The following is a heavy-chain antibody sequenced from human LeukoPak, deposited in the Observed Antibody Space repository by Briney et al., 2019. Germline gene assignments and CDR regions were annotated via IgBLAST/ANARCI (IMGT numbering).Heavy chain of an antibody. CDR2: IWYDGSNK. CDR3: AKDGPIDSSGYADY. CDR1: GFTFSSYG. J-gene: IGHJ4*02. D-gene: IGHD3-22*01. Sequence: GGSLRLSCAASGFTFSSYGMHWVRQAPGKGLEWVAVIWYDGSNKYYADSVKGRFTIYRDNSKNTLYLQMNSLRAEDTAVYYCAKDGPIDSSGYADYWGQGALVTVSS. V-gene: IGHV3-33*06.